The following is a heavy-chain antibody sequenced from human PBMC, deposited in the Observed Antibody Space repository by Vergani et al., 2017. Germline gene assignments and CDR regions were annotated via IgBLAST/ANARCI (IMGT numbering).Heavy chain of an antibody. J-gene: IGHJ4*02. CDR3: AGVVKPTYCSSTSCSYYFDC. CDR2: IYTSGST. V-gene: IGHV4-61*02. D-gene: IGHD2-2*01. Sequence: QVQLPESGPGLVKPSQTLSLTRPVLGGSISSGRYYWRWIRQPAGKGREWIGRIYTSGSTNYNPSLKSRVTMSIVTSKNQFSLKLSSVTAADTAVYYWAGVVKPTYCSSTSCSYYFDCWGQGTLVTVSS. CDR1: GGSISSGRYY.